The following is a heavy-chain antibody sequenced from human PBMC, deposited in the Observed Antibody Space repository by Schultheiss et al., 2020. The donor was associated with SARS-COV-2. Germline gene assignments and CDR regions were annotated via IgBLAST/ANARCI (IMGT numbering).Heavy chain of an antibody. D-gene: IGHD1-14*01. J-gene: IGHJ6*02. CDR3: ARTFLSPEGGYYYGMDV. CDR1: GGSISSSSYY. Sequence: SETLSLTCTVSGGSISSSSYYWSWIRQPPGKGLEWIGYIYYSGSTNYNPSLKSRVTISVDTSKNQFSLKLSSVTAADTAVYYCARTFLSPEGGYYYGMDVWGQGTTVTVSS. CDR2: IYYSGST. V-gene: IGHV4-61*01.